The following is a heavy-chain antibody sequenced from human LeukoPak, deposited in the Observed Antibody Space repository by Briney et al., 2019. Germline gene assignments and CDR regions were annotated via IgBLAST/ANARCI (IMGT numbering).Heavy chain of an antibody. CDR2: IYHSGST. V-gene: IGHV4-38-2*01. CDR1: GYSISSAYY. CDR3: ARLQMGRSGYSSFDY. D-gene: IGHD3-3*01. Sequence: SETLSLTCVVSGYSISSAYYWGWIRQPPGKGLEWIGSIYHSGSTYYNPSLKSRVTISVDTSKNQFSLRLSSATAADTAVYYCARLQMGRSGYSSFDYWGQGTLVTVSS. J-gene: IGHJ4*02.